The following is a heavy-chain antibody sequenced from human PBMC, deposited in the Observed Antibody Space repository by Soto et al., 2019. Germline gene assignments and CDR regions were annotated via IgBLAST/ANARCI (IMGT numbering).Heavy chain of an antibody. V-gene: IGHV3-64*01. D-gene: IGHD3-16*02. J-gene: IGHJ4*02. Sequence: EVQLVESGGGLVQPGGSLRLSCAASGFTFSSYAMHWVRQAPGKGLEYVSAISSNGGSTYYANSVKGRFTISRDNSKNTLYLQMGSLRAEDMAVYYCARDRGWWGLGELSYTFDYWGQGTLVTVSS. CDR1: GFTFSSYA. CDR2: ISSNGGST. CDR3: ARDRGWWGLGELSYTFDY.